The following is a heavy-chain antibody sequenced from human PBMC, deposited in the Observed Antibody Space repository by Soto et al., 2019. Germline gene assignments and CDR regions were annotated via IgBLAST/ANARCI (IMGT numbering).Heavy chain of an antibody. D-gene: IGHD2-2*01. CDR3: ARSQGSSTSLEIYYYYYYGMDV. V-gene: IGHV1-69*01. CDR2: IIPISGTA. Sequence: QVQLVQSGAEVKKPGSSVKVSCKASGCTFSSYAISWVRQAPGQGLEWMGGIIPISGTANYAQKFQGRVTITADESTSTAYRELSRLRSADTAVYYCARSQGSSTSLEIYYYYYYGMDVWGQGTTVTVSS. J-gene: IGHJ6*02. CDR1: GCTFSSYA.